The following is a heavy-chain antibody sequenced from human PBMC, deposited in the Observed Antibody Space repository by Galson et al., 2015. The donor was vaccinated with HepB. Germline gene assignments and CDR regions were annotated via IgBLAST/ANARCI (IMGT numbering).Heavy chain of an antibody. CDR2: ISNDGTYE. CDR1: GFTFSSYA. Sequence: SLRLSCAASGFTFSSYAIHWVRQTPGKGLEWVAVISNDGTYEYYGDSVKGRFSISRDNSQNTVSLQMNSLRPEDTAVFYCARGLPKTTDYISKFPYYGLDVWGQGTTVTVSS. D-gene: IGHD4-11*01. J-gene: IGHJ6*02. V-gene: IGHV3-30*04. CDR3: ARGLPKTTDYISKFPYYGLDV.